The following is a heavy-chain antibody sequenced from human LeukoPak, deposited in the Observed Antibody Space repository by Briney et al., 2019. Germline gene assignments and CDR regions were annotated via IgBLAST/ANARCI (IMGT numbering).Heavy chain of an antibody. V-gene: IGHV4-61*08. CDR2: IYYSGST. CDR1: GGSISSSDYY. CDR3: ARASGYYYDSSGYYYEGAHFDY. Sequence: SETLSLTCTVSGGSISSSDYYWSWIRQPPGKGLEWIGYIYYSGSTNYNPSLKSRVTISVDTSKNQFSLKLSSVTAADTAVYYCARASGYYYDSSGYYYEGAHFDYWGQGTLVTVSS. J-gene: IGHJ4*02. D-gene: IGHD3-22*01.